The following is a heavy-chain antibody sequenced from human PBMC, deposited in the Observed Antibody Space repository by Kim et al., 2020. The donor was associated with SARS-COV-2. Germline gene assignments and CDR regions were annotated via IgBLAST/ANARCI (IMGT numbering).Heavy chain of an antibody. V-gene: IGHV3-30*02. J-gene: IGHJ4*02. Sequence: VTGRITLSRDNSKDTLYLQMSSLRAEDTAVYYCAKEKYYYDSSGYSDFDYWGQGTLVTVSS. CDR3: AKEKYYYDSSGYSDFDY. D-gene: IGHD3-22*01.